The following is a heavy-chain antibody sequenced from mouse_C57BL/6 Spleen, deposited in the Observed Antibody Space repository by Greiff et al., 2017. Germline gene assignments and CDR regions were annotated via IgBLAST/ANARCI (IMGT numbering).Heavy chain of an antibody. Sequence: QVQLQQPGAELVKPGVSVKLSCKASGYTFTSYWMHWVKQRPGQGLEWIGMIHPNSGSTNYNEKFKSKATLTVDKSSSTAYMQLSSLTSEDSAVYYCARRYDYDLYAMDYWGQGTSVTVSS. J-gene: IGHJ4*01. D-gene: IGHD2-4*01. CDR2: IHPNSGST. CDR1: GYTFTSYW. V-gene: IGHV1-64*01. CDR3: ARRYDYDLYAMDY.